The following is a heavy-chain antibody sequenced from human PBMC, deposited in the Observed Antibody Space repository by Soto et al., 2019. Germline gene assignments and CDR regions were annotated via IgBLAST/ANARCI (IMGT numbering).Heavy chain of an antibody. Sequence: GGSLRLSCAASGFTFSSYAMSWVRQAPGKGLEWVSTISGSDGRTYSTDSVKGRFTISRDNSRNTAYLQMNSLRVEDTAVYYCAKVLYYYDSSGYYYDFDYWGQGTLVTVSS. D-gene: IGHD3-22*01. V-gene: IGHV3-23*01. CDR3: AKVLYYYDSSGYYYDFDY. J-gene: IGHJ4*02. CDR1: GFTFSSYA. CDR2: ISGSDGRT.